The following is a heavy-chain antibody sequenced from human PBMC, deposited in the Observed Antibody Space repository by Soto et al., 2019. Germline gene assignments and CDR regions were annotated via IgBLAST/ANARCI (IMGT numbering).Heavy chain of an antibody. V-gene: IGHV1-18*01. Sequence: QVQLVQSGAEVKKPGASVKVSCKASGYTFTSYGISWVRQAPGQGLEWMGWISAYNGNTNYAQKLQGRVTMTTDTSTRTADMERGSLRSDDTAVYYCARGWAYYDSSGYYSPGSYWGQGTLVTVSS. CDR2: ISAYNGNT. CDR3: ARGWAYYDSSGYYSPGSY. CDR1: GYTFTSYG. D-gene: IGHD3-22*01. J-gene: IGHJ4*02.